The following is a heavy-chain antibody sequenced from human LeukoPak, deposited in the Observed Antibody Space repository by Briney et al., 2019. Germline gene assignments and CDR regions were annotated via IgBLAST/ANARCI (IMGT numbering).Heavy chain of an antibody. CDR1: GGSISSYY. J-gene: IGHJ4*02. CDR3: ARQTYYYESSGYYAGYYFDY. CDR2: IYSSGST. V-gene: IGHV4-4*07. Sequence: SETLSLTCNVSGGSISSYYWSWIRQPAGKGLEWLGRIYSSGSTNYNPSLKSRVTMSVDTSKNQFSLKLNSVSAADTAVYYCARQTYYYESSGYYAGYYFDYWGQGTLVTVSS. D-gene: IGHD3-22*01.